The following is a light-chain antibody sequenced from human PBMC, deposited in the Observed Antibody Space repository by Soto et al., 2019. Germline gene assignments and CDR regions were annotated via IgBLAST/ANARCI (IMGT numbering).Light chain of an antibody. CDR1: QGTRNA. CDR3: VEHNSYRWS. J-gene: IGKJ1*01. V-gene: IGKV1-17*01. CDR2: GAS. Sequence: DIQMTQSPSSLSASVGDRVTITCRASQGTRNALGWYQQNPGKAPKRLIYGASNLQSGVPSRFRVSGCGTEFTLAITSLQPEDCVTSYCVEHNSYRWSFGRGTKVVVK.